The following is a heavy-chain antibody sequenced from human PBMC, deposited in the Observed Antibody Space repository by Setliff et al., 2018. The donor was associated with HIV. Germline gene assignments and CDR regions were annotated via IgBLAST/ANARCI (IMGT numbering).Heavy chain of an antibody. CDR1: GFTFSSYA. D-gene: IGHD3-10*01. V-gene: IGHV3-30*04. CDR2: ISYDGSNK. CDR3: ARDPKYYYGSGRGFDY. Sequence: GGSLRLSCAASGFTFSSYAMHWVRQAPGTGLEWVAVISYDGSNKYYADSVKGRFTISRDNSKNTLYLQMNSLRAEDTAVYYCARDPKYYYGSGRGFDYWGQGTLVTVSS. J-gene: IGHJ4*02.